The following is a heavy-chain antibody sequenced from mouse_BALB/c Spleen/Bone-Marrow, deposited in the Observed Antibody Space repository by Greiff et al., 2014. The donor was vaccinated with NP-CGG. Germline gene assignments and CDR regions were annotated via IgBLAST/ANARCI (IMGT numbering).Heavy chain of an antibody. CDR3: TRGGNYPYYAMDY. Sequence: VQLKESGGGLVQPGGSRKLSCAASGFTFSGFGMHWVRQAPEKGLEWVAYISSASSTIYYADTVKGRFTISRDNPKNTLFLQMTSLRSEDTAMYYCTRGGNYPYYAMDYWGQGTSVTVSS. J-gene: IGHJ4*01. D-gene: IGHD2-1*01. CDR1: GFTFSGFG. CDR2: ISSASSTI. V-gene: IGHV5-17*02.